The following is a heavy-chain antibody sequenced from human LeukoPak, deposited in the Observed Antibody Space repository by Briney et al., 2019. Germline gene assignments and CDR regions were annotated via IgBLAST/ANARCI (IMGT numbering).Heavy chain of an antibody. D-gene: IGHD3-3*01. J-gene: IGHJ4*02. CDR1: GGSISSSSYY. CDR2: IYYSGST. V-gene: IGHV4-39*01. Sequence: PSETLSLTCTVSGGSISSSSYYWGWIRQPPGKGLVWIGSIYYSGSTYYNPSLKSRVTISVDTSKNQFSLKLSSVTAADTAVYYCARTTPRFLEWLFDYWGQGTLVTVSS. CDR3: ARTTPRFLEWLFDY.